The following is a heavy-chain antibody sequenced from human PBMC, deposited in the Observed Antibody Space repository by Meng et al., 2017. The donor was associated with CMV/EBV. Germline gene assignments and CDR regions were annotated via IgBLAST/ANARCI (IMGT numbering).Heavy chain of an antibody. D-gene: IGHD2-2*01. CDR1: GGSFSGYY. Sequence: SETLSLTCAVYGGSFSGYYWSWIRQPPGKGLEWIGEINHSGNTNYNPSLKSRVTISVDTSKNQFSLKLSSVTAADTAVYYCARLGYCSRTSCLYYYYGMDVWGQGTTVTISS. CDR3: ARLGYCSRTSCLYYYYGMDV. CDR2: INHSGNT. J-gene: IGHJ6*02. V-gene: IGHV4-34*01.